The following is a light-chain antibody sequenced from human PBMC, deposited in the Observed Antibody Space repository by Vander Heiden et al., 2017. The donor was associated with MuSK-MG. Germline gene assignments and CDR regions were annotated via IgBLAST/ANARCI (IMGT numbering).Light chain of an antibody. CDR3: QQYHSLPYT. CDR2: DAT. Sequence: DVQMTQSPSSLSAPLGDRVTITCQASQGISKYLNWYQHRPGKPPKVLSYDATDLGAGVTSRFSGSGTGTNFTFSITYLQPEDFAIYYCQQYHSLPYTFGQGTRLEIK. CDR1: QGISKY. J-gene: IGKJ2*01. V-gene: IGKV1-33*01.